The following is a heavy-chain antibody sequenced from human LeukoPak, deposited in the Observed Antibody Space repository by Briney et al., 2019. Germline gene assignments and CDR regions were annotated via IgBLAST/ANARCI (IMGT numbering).Heavy chain of an antibody. CDR2: ISAYNGNT. CDR1: GYTFTSYG. Sequence: ASVKVSCKASGYTFTSYGISWVRQAPGQGLEWMGWISAYNGNTNYAQKLQGRVTMTTDTSTSTAYMELRSLRSDDTAVYHCARDIPYYYGSGSYYNDDYWGQGTLVTVSS. V-gene: IGHV1-18*01. J-gene: IGHJ4*02. D-gene: IGHD3-10*01. CDR3: ARDIPYYYGSGSYYNDDY.